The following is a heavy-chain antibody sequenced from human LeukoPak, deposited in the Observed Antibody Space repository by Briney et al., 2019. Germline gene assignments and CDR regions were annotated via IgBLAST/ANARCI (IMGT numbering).Heavy chain of an antibody. J-gene: IGHJ4*02. Sequence: GGSLRLSCAASGFSFSSYAMGWVRQAPGKGLEWVSAISKSGDSTFYADSVKGRFTISRDNSQNTLYVQMNSLRAEDTAVYYCAKDALISYRGAWSQSDYWGQGTLVTVSS. D-gene: IGHD2/OR15-2a*01. CDR2: ISKSGDST. CDR1: GFSFSSYA. V-gene: IGHV3-23*01. CDR3: AKDALISYRGAWSQSDY.